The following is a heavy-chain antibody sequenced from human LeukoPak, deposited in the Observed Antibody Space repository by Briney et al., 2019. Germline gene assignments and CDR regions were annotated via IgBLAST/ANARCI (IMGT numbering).Heavy chain of an antibody. J-gene: IGHJ6*03. CDR1: GYTFTSYD. Sequence: GASVKLSCTASGYTFTSYDINWVRQATGQGLEWMGWMNPNSGNTGYAQKFQGRVTMTRNTSISTAYMELSSLRSEDTAMYYCARGLSPVVVPAAMLGYYYYYYMDVWGKGTTVTVSS. CDR3: ARGLSPVVVPAAMLGYYYYYYMDV. CDR2: MNPNSGNT. V-gene: IGHV1-8*01. D-gene: IGHD2-2*01.